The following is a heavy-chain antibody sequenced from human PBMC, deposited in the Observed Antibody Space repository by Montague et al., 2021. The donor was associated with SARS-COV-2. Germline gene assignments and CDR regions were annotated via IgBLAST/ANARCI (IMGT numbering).Heavy chain of an antibody. J-gene: IGHJ2*01. CDR3: AHCSVVPAANLCWCFVI. D-gene: IGHD2-2*01. Sequence: PALVKPTQTLTLTCTLSGFSLSTSGVGVGWIRQPPGKDLEWLALIYWDDDKRYSPSLKSRLTITKDTSKNQVVLTMTNMDPVDTATYYCAHCSVVPAANLCWCFVIWGRGTLVAVSS. CDR2: IYWDDDK. V-gene: IGHV2-5*02. CDR1: GFSLSTSGVG.